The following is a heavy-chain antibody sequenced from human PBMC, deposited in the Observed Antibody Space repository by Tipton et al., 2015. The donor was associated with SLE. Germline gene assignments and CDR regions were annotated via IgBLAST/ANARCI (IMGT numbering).Heavy chain of an antibody. J-gene: IGHJ4*02. CDR1: GGSITSGTDY. CDR3: ARLSTDYADRSGYGYFDH. V-gene: IGHV4-61*02. D-gene: IGHD3-22*01. Sequence: GLVKPSQTLSLTCTVSGGSITSGTDYWSWIRQPAGKGLEWVGRIASNGFANYNRSLKSRVTFSVDTSKNQFSLKLTSVTAADTAVYYCARLSTDYADRSGYGYFDHWGQGTLVTVSS. CDR2: IASNGFA.